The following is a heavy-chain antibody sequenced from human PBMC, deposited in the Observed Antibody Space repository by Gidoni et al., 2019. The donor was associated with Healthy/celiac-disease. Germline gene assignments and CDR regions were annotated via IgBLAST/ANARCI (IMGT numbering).Heavy chain of an antibody. CDR1: GYTFTSYA. V-gene: IGHV1-3*01. J-gene: IGHJ6*02. D-gene: IGHD2-15*01. CDR2: FNAGNGNT. Sequence: QVQLVQSGAEVKKPGASVQVSCKASGYTFTSYAMHWVRQAPGQRLEWMGWFNAGNGNTKYSQKFQGRVTITRDTSASTAYMELSSLRSEDTAVYYCASSYCSGGSCYSVDYYYGMDVWGQGTTVTVSS. CDR3: ASSYCSGGSCYSVDYYYGMDV.